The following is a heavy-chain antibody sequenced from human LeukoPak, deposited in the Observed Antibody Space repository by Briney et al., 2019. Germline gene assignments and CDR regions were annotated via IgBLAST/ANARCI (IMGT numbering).Heavy chain of an antibody. CDR1: GFTFSSYG. Sequence: GRSLRLSCAASGFTFSSYGMHWVRQAPGKGLEWVAVIWYDGSKKYYADSVKGRFTISRDNSKNTLYLQMNSLRAEDTAVYYCARRSDYWGQGTLVTVSS. CDR3: ARRSDY. CDR2: IWYDGSKK. J-gene: IGHJ4*02. V-gene: IGHV3-33*01.